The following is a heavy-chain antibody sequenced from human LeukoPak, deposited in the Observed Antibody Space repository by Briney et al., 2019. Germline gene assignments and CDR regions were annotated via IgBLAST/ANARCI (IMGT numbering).Heavy chain of an antibody. D-gene: IGHD1-26*01. Sequence: SETLSLTCTVSGGSISSYYWSWIRQPPGKGLEWIGEINHSGSTNYNPSLKSRVTISVDTSKNQFSLKLSSVTAADTAVYYCARVGPAMDYYYGMDVWGQGTTVTVSS. V-gene: IGHV4-34*01. CDR2: INHSGST. J-gene: IGHJ6*02. CDR3: ARVGPAMDYYYGMDV. CDR1: GGSISSYY.